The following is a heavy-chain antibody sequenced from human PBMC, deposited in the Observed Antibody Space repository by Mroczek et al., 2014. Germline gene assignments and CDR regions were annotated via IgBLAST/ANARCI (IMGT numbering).Heavy chain of an antibody. CDR2: IYYSGST. J-gene: IGHJ4*02. Sequence: QVQLVQSGPGLVKPSQTLSLTCTVSGGSISSGGYYWSWIRQHPGKGLEWIGYIYYSGSTYYNPSLKSRVTISVDTSKNQFSLKLSSVTAADTAVYYCARIGAEQDYYDSSGYYHDYWGQGTLVTVSS. D-gene: IGHD3-22*01. CDR1: GGSISSGGYY. V-gene: IGHV4-31*03. CDR3: ARIGAEQDYYDSSGYYHDY.